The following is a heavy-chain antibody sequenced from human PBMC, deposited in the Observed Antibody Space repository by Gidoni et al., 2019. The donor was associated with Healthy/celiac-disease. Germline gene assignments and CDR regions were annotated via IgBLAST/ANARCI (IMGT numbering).Heavy chain of an antibody. D-gene: IGHD1-26*01. V-gene: IGHV3-30-3*01. CDR3: ASLYGGTYQAFDY. Sequence: QVQLVESGGGVVRPGRSLSLSWAASGFTFSTYAMPWVRQAPGKGRECVAVISYDGSNKYYADSVKGRFTISRDNSKNTLYLQMNSLRAEDTAVYYCASLYGGTYQAFDYWGQGTLVTVSS. CDR1: GFTFSTYA. J-gene: IGHJ4*02. CDR2: ISYDGSNK.